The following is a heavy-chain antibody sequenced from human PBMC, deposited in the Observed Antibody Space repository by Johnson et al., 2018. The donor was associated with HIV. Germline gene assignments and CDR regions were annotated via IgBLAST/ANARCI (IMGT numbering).Heavy chain of an antibody. CDR2: IYSGGST. J-gene: IGHJ3*02. Sequence: VQLVESGGGLVQPGGSLRLSCAASGFTVSSYYMNWVRQAPGKGLEWVSIIYSGGSTDYAAPVKGRFTISRDDSKNTLYLQMNSLTTEDTAVYYCTTAIVIDAFDIWGQGTMVTVSS. CDR1: GFTVSSYY. D-gene: IGHD3-16*02. V-gene: IGHV3-66*01. CDR3: TTAIVIDAFDI.